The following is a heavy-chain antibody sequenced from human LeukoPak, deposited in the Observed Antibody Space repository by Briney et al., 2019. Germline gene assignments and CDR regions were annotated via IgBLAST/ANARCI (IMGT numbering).Heavy chain of an antibody. CDR1: GFTFSSYS. CDR3: ASSTGGRAFDI. Sequence: HPGGSLRLSCAASGFTFSSYSMSWVRQAPGKGLEWVSYISGSSSTIYYADSVKGRFTISRDNAKNSLYLQMNSLRAEDTAVYYCASSTGGRAFDIWGQGTMVTVSS. V-gene: IGHV3-48*01. J-gene: IGHJ3*02. CDR2: ISGSSSTI. D-gene: IGHD2-8*02.